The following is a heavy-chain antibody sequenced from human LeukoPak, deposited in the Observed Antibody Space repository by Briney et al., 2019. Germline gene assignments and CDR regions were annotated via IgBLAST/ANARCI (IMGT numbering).Heavy chain of an antibody. J-gene: IGHJ3*02. CDR3: ARRGLVYDSSGYYYVDAFDI. V-gene: IGHV4-4*02. D-gene: IGHD3-22*01. CDR1: GGSISNTNW. CDR2: VNLQGST. Sequence: SGTLSLTCGVSGGSISNTNWWTWVRQPPGKGLEWIGEVNLQGSTNYNPSLKSRVAISVDKSENHISLKLTSVTAADTAVYYCARRGLVYDSSGYYYVDAFDIWGQGTMVTVSS.